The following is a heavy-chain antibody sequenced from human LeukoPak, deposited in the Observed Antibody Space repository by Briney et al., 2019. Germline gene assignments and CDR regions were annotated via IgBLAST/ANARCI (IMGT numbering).Heavy chain of an antibody. CDR1: GFNFANHA. D-gene: IGHD1-20*01. Sequence: AGGSLRLSCAASGFNFANHAMSWVRQTAGKGLEWVSAISGGGDITYYADSVKGRFTISRDNSKNTLYLQMNSLGAEDTAVYYCAKGFYNWNLGYWGQGTLVTVSS. CDR3: AKGFYNWNLGY. J-gene: IGHJ4*02. V-gene: IGHV3-23*01. CDR2: ISGGGDIT.